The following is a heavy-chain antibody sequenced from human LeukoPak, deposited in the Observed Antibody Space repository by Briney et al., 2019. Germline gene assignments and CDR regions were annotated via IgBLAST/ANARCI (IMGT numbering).Heavy chain of an antibody. CDR2: INPSGGGT. J-gene: IGHJ3*02. V-gene: IGHV1-46*03. CDR1: GYTFTTYY. CDR3: SRARWYGGAFDI. Sequence: ASVKLSCKASGYTFTTYYMHWVRQAPGQGLEWMGIINPSGGGTTYAQKFQGRVTMTSDTSTNTVYMQLSSLRSEDTAIYYRSRARWYGGAFDIWGQGTMVTVSS. D-gene: IGHD6-13*01.